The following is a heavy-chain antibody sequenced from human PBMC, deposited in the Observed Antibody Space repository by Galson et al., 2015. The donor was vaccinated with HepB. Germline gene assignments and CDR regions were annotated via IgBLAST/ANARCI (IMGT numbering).Heavy chain of an antibody. Sequence: LSLTCTVSGYSISSGYYWGWIRQPPGKGLEWIGSIYHSGSTYYNPSLKSRVTISVDTSKNQFSLKLSSVAAADTAVYYCARVSYYDSSGYYDYWGQGTLVTVSS. D-gene: IGHD3-22*01. CDR1: GYSISSGYY. CDR3: ARVSYYDSSGYYDY. J-gene: IGHJ4*02. V-gene: IGHV4-38-2*02. CDR2: IYHSGST.